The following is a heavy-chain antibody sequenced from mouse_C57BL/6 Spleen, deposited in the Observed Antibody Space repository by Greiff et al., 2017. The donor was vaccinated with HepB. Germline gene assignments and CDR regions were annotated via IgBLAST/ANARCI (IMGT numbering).Heavy chain of an antibody. CDR3: ARHEVYSNSYYAMDY. Sequence: VKLMESGAELVKPGASVKLSCKASGYTFTEYTIHWVKQRSGQGLEWIGWFYPGSGSIKYNEKFKDKATLTADKSSSTVYMELSRLTSEDSAVYFCARHEVYSNSYYAMDYWGQGTSVTVSS. CDR1: GYTFTEYT. D-gene: IGHD2-5*01. J-gene: IGHJ4*01. V-gene: IGHV1-62-2*01. CDR2: FYPGSGSI.